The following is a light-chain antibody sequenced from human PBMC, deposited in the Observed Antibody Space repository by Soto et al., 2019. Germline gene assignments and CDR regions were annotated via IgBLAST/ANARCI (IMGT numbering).Light chain of an antibody. Sequence: LAQPPSASGSPGQSVTISCTGTSSDVGGYNYVSWYQQHPGKAPKLMIYEVSKRPSGVPDRFSGSKSGNTASLTVSGLQAEDEADYYCSSHAGSKRVFGTGTKVTVL. CDR3: SSHAGSKRV. V-gene: IGLV2-8*01. CDR2: EVS. J-gene: IGLJ1*01. CDR1: SSDVGGYNY.